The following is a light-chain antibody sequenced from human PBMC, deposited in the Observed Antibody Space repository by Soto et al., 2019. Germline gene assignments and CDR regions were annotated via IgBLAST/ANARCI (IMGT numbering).Light chain of an antibody. V-gene: IGKV1-5*01. J-gene: IGKJ1*01. CDR3: QQSYNTPWT. CDR1: QNVSTW. CDR2: DAS. Sequence: DIPLTQSPSTLSASVRDRVTITCRASQNVSTWLAWYQQKPGKAPKLLMYDASSLESGVPSRFSGSGSGTEFTLTISSLQPDDFATYYCQQSYNTPWTFGQGTKVEIK.